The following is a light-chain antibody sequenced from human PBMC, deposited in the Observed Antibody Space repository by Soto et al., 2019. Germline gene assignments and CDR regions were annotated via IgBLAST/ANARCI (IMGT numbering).Light chain of an antibody. CDR2: GNS. Sequence: QSVLTQPPSVSGAPGQRVTISCTGSSSNIGAGYDVKWYQQLPGTAPKLLIYGNSHRPSGVPDRFSGSKSGTSASLAITGXXXXXXXDYYCQSYDSSLSGWVFGGGTKVTVL. CDR1: SSNIGAGYD. J-gene: IGLJ3*02. CDR3: QSYDSSLSGWV. V-gene: IGLV1-40*01.